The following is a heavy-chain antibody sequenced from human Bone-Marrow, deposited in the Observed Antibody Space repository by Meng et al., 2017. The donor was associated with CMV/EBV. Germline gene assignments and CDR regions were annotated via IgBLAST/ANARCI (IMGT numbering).Heavy chain of an antibody. CDR1: GFTFSTYW. Sequence: AGFTFSTYWMHWVRQAPGKGLLVWVSRISTDGRSTTYADSVKGRFTISRDNAKNTLYLQMNSLRGEDTAVYYCGRGVSAAPAGVVDYWGRGTLVTVSS. J-gene: IGHJ4*02. CDR3: GRGVSAAPAGVVDY. D-gene: IGHD2-2*01. CDR2: ISTDGRST. V-gene: IGHV3-74*01.